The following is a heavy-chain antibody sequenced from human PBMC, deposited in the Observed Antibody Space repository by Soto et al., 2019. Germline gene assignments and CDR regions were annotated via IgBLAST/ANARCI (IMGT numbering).Heavy chain of an antibody. J-gene: IGHJ3*02. Sequence: SETLSLTCTVSGGSISGYYWSWIRQPPGKGLEWIGYMYNTGSTVYNPSFKSRVTISVDTSKNQFSLKLNSVTAADTAVYYCARALILTGYYIHDAFDIWGQGTMVT. CDR1: GGSISGYY. D-gene: IGHD3-9*01. CDR2: MYNTGST. CDR3: ARALILTGYYIHDAFDI. V-gene: IGHV4-59*01.